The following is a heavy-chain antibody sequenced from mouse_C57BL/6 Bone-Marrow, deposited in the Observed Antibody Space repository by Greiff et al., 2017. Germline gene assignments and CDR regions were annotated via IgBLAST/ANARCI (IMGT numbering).Heavy chain of an antibody. CDR3: AKKLY. Sequence: EVQLQQSGPELVKPGASVKLSCKASGYTFTDYYMHWVKQSPGQSLEWIGDINPNNGGTSYNQKFKGKATLTVDKSSSTAYMELRSLTSEDSAVYYCAKKLYWGQGTLVTVSA. CDR2: INPNNGGT. V-gene: IGHV1-26*01. J-gene: IGHJ3*01. CDR1: GYTFTDYY.